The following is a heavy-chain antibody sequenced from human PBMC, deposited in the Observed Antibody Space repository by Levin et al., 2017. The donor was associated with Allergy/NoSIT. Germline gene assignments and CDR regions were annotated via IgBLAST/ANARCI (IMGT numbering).Heavy chain of an antibody. CDR3: ARADNWGDYFDY. V-gene: IGHV4-34*01. CDR1: GGSFSGYY. J-gene: IGHJ4*02. Sequence: SETLSLTCAVYGGSFSGYYWSWIRQPPGKGLEWIGEINHSGSTNYNPSLKSRVTISVDTSKNQFSLKLSSVTAADTAVYYCARADNWGDYFDYWGQGTLVTVSS. CDR2: INHSGST. D-gene: IGHD7-27*01.